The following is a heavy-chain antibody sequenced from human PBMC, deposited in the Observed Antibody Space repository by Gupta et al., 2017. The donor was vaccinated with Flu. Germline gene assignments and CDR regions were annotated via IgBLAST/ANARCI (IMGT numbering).Heavy chain of an antibody. CDR2: INTDGSST. V-gene: IGHV3-74*01. CDR3: ANLPYVSGTYDY. Sequence: EVQLVESGGGLVQPGGSLRISCAPSGFTFSKYWMHWIRQAPGKGLVWVSSINTDGSSTRYADSVKGRFTISRDNAKNTVYLQMNSLRAEDTALYYCANLPYVSGTYDYWGQGTLVTVSS. CDR1: GFTFSKYW. J-gene: IGHJ4*02. D-gene: IGHD3-10*01.